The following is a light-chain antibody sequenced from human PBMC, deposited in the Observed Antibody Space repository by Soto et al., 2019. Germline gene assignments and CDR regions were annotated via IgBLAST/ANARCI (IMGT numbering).Light chain of an antibody. Sequence: DIQLTQSPSSLSASVGYRVTITCRASQSITNCLNWYQQKPGKAPQLLIYAASTLQRGVPSRFSGSGSGTEFTFTISSLQPEDFATYFCQQTYITPRTFGQGTKVEVK. V-gene: IGKV1-39*01. CDR2: AAS. CDR3: QQTYITPRT. CDR1: QSITNC. J-gene: IGKJ1*01.